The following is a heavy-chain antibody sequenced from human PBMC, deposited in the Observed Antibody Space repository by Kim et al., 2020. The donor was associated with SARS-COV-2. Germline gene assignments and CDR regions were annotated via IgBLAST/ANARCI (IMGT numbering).Heavy chain of an antibody. D-gene: IGHD2-21*01. CDR3: AKDLEPCGGDCYSWFYYYYYGMDV. CDR1: GFTFSSYG. V-gene: IGHV3-30*18. J-gene: IGHJ6*02. Sequence: GGSLRLSCAASGFTFSSYGMHWVRQAPGKGLEWVAVISYDGSNKYYADSVKGRFTISRDNSKNTLYLQMNSLRAEDTAVYYCAKDLEPCGGDCYSWFYYYYYGMDVWGQGTTVTVSS. CDR2: ISYDGSNK.